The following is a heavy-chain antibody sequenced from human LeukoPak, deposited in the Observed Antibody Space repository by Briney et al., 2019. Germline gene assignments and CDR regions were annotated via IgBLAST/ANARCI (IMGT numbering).Heavy chain of an antibody. Sequence: ASVKVSCRASGGTFSSYAISWVRQAPGQGLEWMGGIIPIFGTANYAQKFQGRVTITTDESTSTAYMELSSLRSEDTAVYYCARSGTTGYYYYMDVWGKGTTVTVSS. J-gene: IGHJ6*03. V-gene: IGHV1-69*05. CDR3: ARSGTTGYYYYMDV. CDR1: GGTFSSYA. CDR2: IIPIFGTA. D-gene: IGHD1-7*01.